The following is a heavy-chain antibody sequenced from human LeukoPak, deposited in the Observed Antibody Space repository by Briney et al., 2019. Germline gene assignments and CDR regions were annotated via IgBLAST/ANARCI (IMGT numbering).Heavy chain of an antibody. Sequence: PSQTLSLTCTVSGGSISSGGYYWSWIRQPPGKGLEWIGYIYHSGSTYYNPSLKSRVTISVDRSKNQFSLKLSSVTAADTAVYYCASLKPRGGADYYYMDVWGKGTTVTVSS. CDR3: ASLKPRGGADYYYMDV. CDR1: GGSISSGGYY. D-gene: IGHD6-19*01. V-gene: IGHV4-30-2*01. CDR2: IYHSGST. J-gene: IGHJ6*03.